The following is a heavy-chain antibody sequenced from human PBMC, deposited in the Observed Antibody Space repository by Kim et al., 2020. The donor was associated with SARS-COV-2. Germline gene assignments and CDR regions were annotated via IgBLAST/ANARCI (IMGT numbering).Heavy chain of an antibody. J-gene: IGHJ6*03. CDR1: GYTFTGYY. D-gene: IGHD3-10*01. Sequence: ASVKVSCKASGYTFTGYYMHWVRQAPGQGLEWMGWINPNSGGTNYAQKFQGRVTMTRDTSISTAYMELSRLRSDDTAVYYCARGGGPMVRGVYYYYYYMDVWGKGTTVTVSS. CDR3: ARGGGPMVRGVYYYYYYMDV. V-gene: IGHV1-2*02. CDR2: INPNSGGT.